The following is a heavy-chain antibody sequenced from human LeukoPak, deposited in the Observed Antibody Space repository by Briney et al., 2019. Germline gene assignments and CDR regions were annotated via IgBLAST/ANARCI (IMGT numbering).Heavy chain of an antibody. CDR3: ARDRTTVGWFDP. J-gene: IGHJ5*02. CDR2: IYYSGST. CDR1: GGSISSYY. Sequence: SETLSLTCTVSGGSISSYYWSWIRQPPGKGLEWIGYIYYSGSTNYSPSLKSRVTISVDTSKNQFSLKLSSVTAADTAVYYCARDRTTVGWFDPWGQGTLVTVSS. D-gene: IGHD1-26*01. V-gene: IGHV4-59*01.